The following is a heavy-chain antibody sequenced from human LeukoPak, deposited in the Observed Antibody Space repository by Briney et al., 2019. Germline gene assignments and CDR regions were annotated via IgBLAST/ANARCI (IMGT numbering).Heavy chain of an antibody. CDR3: ARGVTVTTDF. D-gene: IGHD4-17*01. V-gene: IGHV3-30*03. CDR1: GFTFSSYG. CDR2: ISYDGSNK. Sequence: PGRSLRLSCAASGFTFSSYGMHWVRQAPGKGLEWVAVISYDGSNKYYADSVKGRFTISRDNSKNTLYLQMNSLRGEDTAIYYCARGVTVTTDFWGQGTLVTVSS. J-gene: IGHJ4*02.